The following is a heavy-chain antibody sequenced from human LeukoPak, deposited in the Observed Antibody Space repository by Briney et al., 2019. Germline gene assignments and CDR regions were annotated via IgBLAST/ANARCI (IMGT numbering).Heavy chain of an antibody. CDR2: INPSGGST. Sequence: ASVKVSCKASGYTFTSYYMHWVRQAPGQGLEWMGIINPSGGSTSYAQKLQGRVTMTRDTSTSTVYMELSSLRSEDTAVYYCARDYTRSGSYSPPGYWGQGTLVTVSS. CDR1: GYTFTSYY. V-gene: IGHV1-46*01. CDR3: ARDYTRSGSYSPPGY. J-gene: IGHJ4*02. D-gene: IGHD1-26*01.